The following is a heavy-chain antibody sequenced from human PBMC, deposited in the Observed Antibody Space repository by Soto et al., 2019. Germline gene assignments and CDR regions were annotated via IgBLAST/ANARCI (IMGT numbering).Heavy chain of an antibody. V-gene: IGHV3-33*01. D-gene: IGHD2-15*01. Sequence: PVGSLRLSCAASGFTFSSYGMHWVRQAPGKGLEWVAVIWYDGSNKYYADSVKGRFTISRDNSKNTLYLQMNSLRAEDTAVYYCARCLGTVVNYYYYGMDVWGQGTTVTVSS. CDR1: GFTFSSYG. J-gene: IGHJ6*02. CDR3: ARCLGTVVNYYYYGMDV. CDR2: IWYDGSNK.